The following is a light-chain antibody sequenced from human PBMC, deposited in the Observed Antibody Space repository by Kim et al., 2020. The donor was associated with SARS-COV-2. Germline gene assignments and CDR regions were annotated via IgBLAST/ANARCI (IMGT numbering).Light chain of an antibody. CDR2: GAS. Sequence: ESVLTQSPGTLSLSPGERATLSCRAGQTVGSNYLAWYQQKPGQAPRLLIYGASSRATGIPDRFSGSGSGTDFTLTISRLEPEDFAVYYCQQYGSSRGFTFGPGTKVDIK. CDR1: QTVGSNY. CDR3: QQYGSSRGFT. J-gene: IGKJ3*01. V-gene: IGKV3-20*01.